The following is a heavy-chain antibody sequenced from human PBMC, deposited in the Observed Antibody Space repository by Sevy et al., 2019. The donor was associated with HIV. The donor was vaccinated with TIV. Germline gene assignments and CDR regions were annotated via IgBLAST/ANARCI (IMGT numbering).Heavy chain of an antibody. CDR1: GFTFSNAW. V-gene: IGHV3-15*01. D-gene: IGHD3-22*01. CDR2: IKSKTDGGTT. CDR3: TTTYYDSSGSRD. J-gene: IGHJ4*02. Sequence: GGSLRLSCAASGFTFSNAWMNWVRQAPGKGLEWVGRIKSKTDGGTTDYAAPVKGRFTISRDDSKNTRYLQMNSLKTADTAVYYCTTTYYDSSGSRDWGQGTLVTVSS.